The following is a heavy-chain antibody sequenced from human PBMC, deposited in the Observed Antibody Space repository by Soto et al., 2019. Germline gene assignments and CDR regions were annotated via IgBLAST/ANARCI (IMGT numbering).Heavy chain of an antibody. CDR3: ATVPAIEIGFSIF. Sequence: GGSLRLSCAASGFTFSSYGMHWVRQAPGKGLEWVAVISYDGSNKYYADSVKGRFTISRDTSTDTAYMELSSLRSEDTAVYYCATVPAIEIGFSIFWGQGTLVTVSS. CDR1: GFTFSSYG. J-gene: IGHJ4*02. CDR2: ISYDGSNK. V-gene: IGHV3-30*03. D-gene: IGHD6-25*01.